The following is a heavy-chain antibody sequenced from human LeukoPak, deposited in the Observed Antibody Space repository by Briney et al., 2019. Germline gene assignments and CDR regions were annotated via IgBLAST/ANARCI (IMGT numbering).Heavy chain of an antibody. J-gene: IGHJ6*03. V-gene: IGHV1-69*05. CDR2: IIPIFGTA. Sequence: SVKVSCKSSGGTFSSYAISWVRQAPGQGLEWMGRIIPIFGTANYAQKFQGRVTITTDESTSTAYMELSSLRSEDTAVYYCARVSRFYYYMDVWGKGTTVTVSS. CDR1: GGTFSSYA. D-gene: IGHD3-3*01. CDR3: ARVSRFYYYMDV.